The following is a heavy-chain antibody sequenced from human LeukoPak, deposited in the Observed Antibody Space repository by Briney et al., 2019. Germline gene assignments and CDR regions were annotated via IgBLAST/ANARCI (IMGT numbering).Heavy chain of an antibody. Sequence: SETLSLTCTVSGGSISSYYWSWTRQPPGKGLEWIGYIYYSGSTNYNPSLKSRVTISVDTSKNQFSLKLSSVTAADTAVYYCARQAGTPHDAFDIWGQGTMVTVSS. D-gene: IGHD1-1*01. V-gene: IGHV4-59*01. CDR1: GGSISSYY. J-gene: IGHJ3*02. CDR3: ARQAGTPHDAFDI. CDR2: IYYSGST.